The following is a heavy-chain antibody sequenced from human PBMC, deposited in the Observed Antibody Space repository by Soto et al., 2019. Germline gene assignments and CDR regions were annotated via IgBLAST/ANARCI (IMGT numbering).Heavy chain of an antibody. V-gene: IGHV4-31*03. CDR1: GGSISSGGYY. CDR3: AGDTSSGSKPDYYYYGMDV. D-gene: IGHD3-22*01. Sequence: QVQLQESGPGLVKPSQTLSLTCTVSGGSISSGGYYWSWIRQHPGKGLEWIGYIYYSGSTYYNPSLKSRVTISVDTSKNQCSLKLSSVTAADTAVYYCAGDTSSGSKPDYYYYGMDVWGQGTTVTVSS. CDR2: IYYSGST. J-gene: IGHJ6*02.